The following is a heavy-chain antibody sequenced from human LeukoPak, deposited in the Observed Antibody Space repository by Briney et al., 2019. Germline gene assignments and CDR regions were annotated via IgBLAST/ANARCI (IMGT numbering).Heavy chain of an antibody. CDR3: AREIIIGTLYFDY. CDR2: ISNSGSSK. V-gene: IGHV3-11*01. J-gene: IGHJ4*02. CDR1: GFTLSDYY. D-gene: IGHD1-20*01. Sequence: GGSLRLSCAAPGFTLSDYYMSWIRQAPGKGLEWVSHISNSGSSKYYADSLKGRFTISRDNARNSLYLQMNSLRAEDTAVYYCAREIIIGTLYFDYWGQGTLVTVSS.